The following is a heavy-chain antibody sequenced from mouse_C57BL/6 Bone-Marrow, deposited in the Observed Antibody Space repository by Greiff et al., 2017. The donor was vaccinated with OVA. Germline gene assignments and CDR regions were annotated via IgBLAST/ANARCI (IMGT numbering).Heavy chain of an antibody. V-gene: IGHV1-26*01. D-gene: IGHD2-2*01. CDR3: ARLGGYEDFDY. J-gene: IGHJ2*01. Sequence: EVQLQQSGPELVKPGASVKISCKASGYTFTDYYMNWVKQSHGKSLEWIGDINPNNGGTSYNQKFKGKATLTVDKSSSTAYMELRSLTSEDSAVYYCARLGGYEDFDYWGQGTTLTVSS. CDR1: GYTFTDYY. CDR2: INPNNGGT.